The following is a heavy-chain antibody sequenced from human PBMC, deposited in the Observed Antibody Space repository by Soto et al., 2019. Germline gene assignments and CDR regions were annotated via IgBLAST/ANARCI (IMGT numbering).Heavy chain of an antibody. CDR3: ARTAYGIFYYYDK. CDR2: IFYTGSN. V-gene: IGHV4-31*03. J-gene: IGHJ4*02. Sequence: PSETLSLTCTVSGGSISGANHYWTWIRQRPGKGLEWIGYIFYTGSNYYNPSLRSRVTMSVDTSANQFSLELRSVTAADTAVYYCARTAYGIFYYYDKWGQGTLVTVSS. D-gene: IGHD4-17*01. CDR1: GGSISGANHY.